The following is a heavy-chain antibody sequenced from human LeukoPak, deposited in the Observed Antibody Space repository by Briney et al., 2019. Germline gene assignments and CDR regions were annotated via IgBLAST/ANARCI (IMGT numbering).Heavy chain of an antibody. D-gene: IGHD3-3*01. J-gene: IGHJ3*02. V-gene: IGHV4-38-2*02. CDR2: IYHSGST. CDR3: ARSLRFLEWPSDAFDI. CDR1: GSSISSGYY. Sequence: PSETLSLTCTVSGSSISSGYYWGWIRQPPGKGLEWIGSIYHSGSTYYNPSLKSRVTISVDTSKNQFSLKLSSVTAADTAVYYCARSLRFLEWPSDAFDIWGQGTMVTVSS.